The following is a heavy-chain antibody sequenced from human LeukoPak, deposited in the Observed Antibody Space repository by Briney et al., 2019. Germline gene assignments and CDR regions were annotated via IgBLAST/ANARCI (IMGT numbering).Heavy chain of an antibody. J-gene: IGHJ4*02. CDR1: GGSISSSSYY. V-gene: IGHV4-39*07. CDR2: IYYSGST. CDR3: ARYGPVVTPYFDY. Sequence: SETLSLTCTVSGGSISSSSYYWGWIRQPPGKGLEWIGSIYYSGSTYYNPSLKSRVTISVDTSKNQFSLKLSSVTAADTAVYYCARYGPVVTPYFDYWGQGTLVTVSS. D-gene: IGHD4-23*01.